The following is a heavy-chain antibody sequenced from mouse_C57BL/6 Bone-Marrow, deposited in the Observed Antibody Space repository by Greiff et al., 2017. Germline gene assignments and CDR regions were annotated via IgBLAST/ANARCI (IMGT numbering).Heavy chain of an antibody. CDR2: ISSGSSTI. Sequence: VQLQQSGGGLVKPGGSLKLSCAASGFTFSDYGMHWVRQAPEKGLEWVAYISSGSSTIYYADTVKGRFTISRDNAKNTLFLQMTSLRSEDTAMYYCARTYYYGSSYAMDYWGQGTSVTGSS. CDR3: ARTYYYGSSYAMDY. CDR1: GFTFSDYG. J-gene: IGHJ4*01. V-gene: IGHV5-17*01. D-gene: IGHD1-1*01.